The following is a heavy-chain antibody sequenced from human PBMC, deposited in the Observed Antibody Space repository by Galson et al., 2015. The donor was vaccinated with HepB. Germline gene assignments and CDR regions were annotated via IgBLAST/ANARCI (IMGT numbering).Heavy chain of an antibody. Sequence: LRLSCAASGFTFSSYAMHWVRQAPGKGLEWVAVISYDGSNKYYADSVKGRFTISRDNSKNTLYLQMNSLRAEDTAVYYCASTQYYYGSGSYYGGYYYYGMDVWGQGTTVTVSS. D-gene: IGHD3-10*01. CDR2: ISYDGSNK. CDR3: ASTQYYYGSGSYYGGYYYYGMDV. J-gene: IGHJ6*02. V-gene: IGHV3-30*04. CDR1: GFTFSSYA.